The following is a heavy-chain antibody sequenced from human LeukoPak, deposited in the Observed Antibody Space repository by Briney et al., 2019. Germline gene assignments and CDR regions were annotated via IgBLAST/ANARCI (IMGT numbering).Heavy chain of an antibody. J-gene: IGHJ3*02. V-gene: IGHV4-39*07. CDR1: GGSISSSIYC. Sequence: SATLPLTSTVSGGSISSSIYCWGWIREPPVEGLEWISSIDYTGSTYYNPSRKSRVTMSVDTSKNQYSLKLSSVTAADTAVYYCARDPRIVGAIRDGAFDIWGQGTMVTVSS. D-gene: IGHD1-26*01. CDR2: IDYTGST. CDR3: ARDPRIVGAIRDGAFDI.